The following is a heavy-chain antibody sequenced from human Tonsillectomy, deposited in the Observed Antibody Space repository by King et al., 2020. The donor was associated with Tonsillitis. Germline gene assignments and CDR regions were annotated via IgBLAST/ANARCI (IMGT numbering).Heavy chain of an antibody. D-gene: IGHD2-15*01. J-gene: IGHJ4*02. CDR2: ISSSSSTI. CDR3: AGVKCNGGSCYDTLFDF. V-gene: IGHV3-11*01. CDR1: GFTFSDYY. Sequence: VQLVESGGGLVKPGGSLRLSCAASGFTFSDYYMSWIRQAPGKGLEWVSYISSSSSTIYYADSVKGRFTNSRDNAKKPLYLQMNSLRAEDTAVYYCAGVKCNGGSCYDTLFDFCGLGTLVTVSS.